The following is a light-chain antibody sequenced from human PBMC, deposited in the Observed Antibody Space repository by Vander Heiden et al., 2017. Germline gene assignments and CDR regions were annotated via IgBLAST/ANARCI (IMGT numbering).Light chain of an antibody. V-gene: IGLV2-14*01. Sequence: QSALTQPASAHGPPGQPITLSCTGTSSDVGDYKLVSWLQQHPGKAPKLMIYEVTNRPSRVSNRFSGSKSGNTASLTISGLQAEDEADYFCISYTSSGTLSVFGGGTKLTVL. J-gene: IGLJ3*02. CDR1: SSDVGDYKL. CDR3: ISYTSSGTLSV. CDR2: EVT.